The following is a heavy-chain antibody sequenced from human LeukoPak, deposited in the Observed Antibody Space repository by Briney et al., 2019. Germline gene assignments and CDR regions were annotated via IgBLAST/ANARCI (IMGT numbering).Heavy chain of an antibody. CDR3: ARDGGIAVVGRTLAYGMDV. D-gene: IGHD6-19*01. J-gene: IGHJ6*04. CDR1: GYTFTSYY. V-gene: IGHV1-46*01. CDR2: INPSGGST. Sequence: ASVKVSCKASGYTFTSYYMHWVRQAPGQGLEWMGIINPSGGSTSYAQKFQGRVTMTRDTSTSTVYMELSSLRSEDTAVYYCARDGGIAVVGRTLAYGMDVWGKGTTVTVSS.